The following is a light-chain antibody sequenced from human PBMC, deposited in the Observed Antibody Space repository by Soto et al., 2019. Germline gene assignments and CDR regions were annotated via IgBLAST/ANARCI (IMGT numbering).Light chain of an antibody. Sequence: IVLTQSPDTLSLSPGERATLSCRASQSVSSNYSAWYQQKLGQAPRLLIYDASRRATGIPDRFSGSGSGTDFTLTISRLEPEDFVVYYCQQYGRSPTFGQGTKVDIK. CDR2: DAS. V-gene: IGKV3-20*01. CDR1: QSVSSNY. J-gene: IGKJ1*01. CDR3: QQYGRSPT.